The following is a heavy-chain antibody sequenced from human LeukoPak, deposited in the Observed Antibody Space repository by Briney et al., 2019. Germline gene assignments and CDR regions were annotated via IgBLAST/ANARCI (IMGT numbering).Heavy chain of an antibody. Sequence: KPSETLSLTCAVYGGSFSGYFWNWIRQPPGKGLEWIGEINHSGITNYNPSLKSRVTISGDTSKNQFSLKVSSVTAADTAVYYCARVGYSYSINDWSRTGLGAYPTKYYYYMDVWGKGTTVTVSS. CDR1: GGSFSGYF. V-gene: IGHV4-34*01. J-gene: IGHJ6*03. CDR3: ARVGYSYSINDWSRTGLGAYPTKYYYYMDV. CDR2: INHSGIT. D-gene: IGHD5-18*01.